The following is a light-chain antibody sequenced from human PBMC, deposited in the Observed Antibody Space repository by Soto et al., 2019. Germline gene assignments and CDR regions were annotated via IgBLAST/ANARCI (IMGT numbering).Light chain of an antibody. CDR3: QSYDSKFFYV. V-gene: IGLV6-57*04. CDR1: SGSIASNY. J-gene: IGLJ1*01. Sequence: NFMLTQPHSVSGSPGKTVTISCTRSSGSIASNYVQWFQQRPGSGPTIVISDDDQRPSGVPDRFSGSIDSSSNSASLTISGLKTEDEADYYCQSYDSKFFYVFGSGT. CDR2: DDD.